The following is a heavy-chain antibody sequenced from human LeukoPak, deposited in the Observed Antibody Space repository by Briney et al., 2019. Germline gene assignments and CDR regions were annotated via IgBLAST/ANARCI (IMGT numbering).Heavy chain of an antibody. CDR1: GGTFSSYA. V-gene: IGHV1-69*13. Sequence: SVKVSCKASGGTFSSYAISWVRQAPGQGLEWMGGIIPIFGTANYAQKFQGRVTITADESTSTAYMELSSLRSEDTAVYYCARVGGVGYSYGPRARGDYWGQGTLVTVSS. J-gene: IGHJ4*02. D-gene: IGHD5-18*01. CDR3: ARVGGVGYSYGPRARGDY. CDR2: IIPIFGTA.